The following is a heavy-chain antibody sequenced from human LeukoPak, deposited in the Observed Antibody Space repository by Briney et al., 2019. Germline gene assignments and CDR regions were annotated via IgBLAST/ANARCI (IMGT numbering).Heavy chain of an antibody. D-gene: IGHD2/OR15-2a*01. J-gene: IGHJ4*02. CDR2: ISYDGSKK. CDR3: AREVRGLSTFEY. V-gene: IGHV3-30*03. CDR1: GFTFSSYG. Sequence: GRSLRVSCAASGFTFSSYGMHWVRQAPGKGLEWVAVISYDGSKKYYAGSVQGRFTISRDNSKNTLYLQMNSLRADDTAVYYCAREVRGLSTFEYWGQGTLVTVSS.